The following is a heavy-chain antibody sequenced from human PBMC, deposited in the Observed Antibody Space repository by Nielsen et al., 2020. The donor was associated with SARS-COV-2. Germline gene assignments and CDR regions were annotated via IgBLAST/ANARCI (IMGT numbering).Heavy chain of an antibody. CDR3: ATDSPIGVVIYALAH. V-gene: IGHV1-24*01. D-gene: IGHD3-3*01. CDR1: GGPFNNFA. J-gene: IGHJ4*02. Sequence: ASVKVSCKASGGPFNNFAVSWVRQAPGKGLEWMGEFDPQDGETTYAQNFQGRVTMTEDTSIDTAYLDLSGLTSDDTAIYYCATDSPIGVVIYALAHWGQGTPVTVSS. CDR2: FDPQDGET.